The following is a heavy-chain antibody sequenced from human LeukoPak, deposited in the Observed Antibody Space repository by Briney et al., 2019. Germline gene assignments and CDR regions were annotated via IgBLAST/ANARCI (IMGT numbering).Heavy chain of an antibody. Sequence: SETLSLTCAVYGGSFSGYYWSWIRQPPGKGLEWIGEINHSGSTNYNPSLKSRVTISVDTSKNQFSLKPSSVTAADTAVYYCARIRPGGAPPDYWGQGTLVTVSS. D-gene: IGHD3-16*01. CDR2: INHSGST. J-gene: IGHJ4*02. CDR1: GGSFSGYY. CDR3: ARIRPGGAPPDY. V-gene: IGHV4-34*01.